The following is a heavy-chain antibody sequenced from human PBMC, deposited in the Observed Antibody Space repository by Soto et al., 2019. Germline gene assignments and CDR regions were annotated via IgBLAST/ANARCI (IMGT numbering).Heavy chain of an antibody. CDR1: GDTFTGNY. D-gene: IGHD2-21*02. Sequence: QVQLVQSGAEVKKPGASVKVSCKASGDTFTGNYIHWVRQAPGQGPEWMAGINPLCGGTDYAQKFQGRVTITRDTSITPAYLDRSRLTCDDTAMDYCVRGGVVDVVTPTRVVFDYWGQGTLLTVSS. CDR3: VRGGVVDVVTPTRVVFDY. CDR2: INPLCGGT. J-gene: IGHJ4*02. V-gene: IGHV1-2*02.